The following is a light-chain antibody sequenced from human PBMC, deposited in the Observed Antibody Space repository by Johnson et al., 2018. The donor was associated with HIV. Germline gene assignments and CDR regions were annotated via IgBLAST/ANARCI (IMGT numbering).Light chain of an antibody. Sequence: VLTQPPSVSAAPGQKVTISCSTNSSNFGNNYVSWYQHFPGTAPKLLIYDNNKRPSGIPARFSGSKSGTSATLGITGLQTGDGADYYCGTWDSSLTAYVFGTGTKVTVL. J-gene: IGLJ1*01. V-gene: IGLV1-51*01. CDR3: GTWDSSLTAYV. CDR1: SSNFGNNY. CDR2: DNN.